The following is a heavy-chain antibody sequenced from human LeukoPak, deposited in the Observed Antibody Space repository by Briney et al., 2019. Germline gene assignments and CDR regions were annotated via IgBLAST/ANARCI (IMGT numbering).Heavy chain of an antibody. V-gene: IGHV4-34*01. CDR3: ARGLYDSSGPLGAFDI. D-gene: IGHD3-22*01. J-gene: IGHJ3*02. CDR1: GGSFSTYY. Sequence: SETLSLTCAVYGGSFSTYYWTWIRQPPGKGLEWIGEIDHSGNTNYNPSLKTRVTISIDTSKNQFSLKLSSVTAADTAVYYCARGLYDSSGPLGAFDIWGQGTMVTVSS. CDR2: IDHSGNT.